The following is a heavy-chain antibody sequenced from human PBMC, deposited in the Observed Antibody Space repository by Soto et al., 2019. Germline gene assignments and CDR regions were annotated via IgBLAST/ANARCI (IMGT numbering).Heavy chain of an antibody. J-gene: IGHJ6*02. CDR3: AREGVAPYYYYGMDV. D-gene: IGHD5-12*01. CDR1: GYTFTRSG. V-gene: IGHV1-18*01. Sequence: ASVKVSCKACGYTFTRSGISCVRQAPGQGLEWMGWISTYNGDTNYAQTFQGRVTMTTDTSTSTVHMEVRSLRSDDTAVYYCAREGVAPYYYYGMDVWGQGTPLTVSS. CDR2: ISTYNGDT.